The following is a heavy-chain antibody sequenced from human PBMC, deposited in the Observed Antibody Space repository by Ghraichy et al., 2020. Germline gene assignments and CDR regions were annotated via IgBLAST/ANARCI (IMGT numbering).Heavy chain of an antibody. Sequence: SETLSLTCTVSGGSVTSDPYSWTWVRQPSGKGLEWIGYVYHSGSAFSNPSLKSRVAISVDRSENQFSLKLSSVSAADTAVYFCAVLASYGVDVWGQGTKVTVSS. V-gene: IGHV4-30-2*01. CDR3: AVLASYGVDV. CDR2: VYHSGSA. CDR1: GGSVTSDPYS. D-gene: IGHD3-3*01. J-gene: IGHJ6*02.